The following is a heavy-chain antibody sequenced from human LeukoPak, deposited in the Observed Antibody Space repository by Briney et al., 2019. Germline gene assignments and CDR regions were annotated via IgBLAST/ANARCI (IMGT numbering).Heavy chain of an antibody. CDR1: GFTFSSYG. V-gene: IGHV3-33*01. CDR2: IWYDASNK. D-gene: IGHD2-2*01. Sequence: GGSLRLSCAASGFTFSSYGMHWVRQAPGKGLEWVAVIWYDASNKYYADSVKGRFTISRDNSKNTLYLQMNSLRAEDTAVYYCARDRAEYCSSTSCPGGALDYWGQGTLVTVSS. CDR3: ARDRAEYCSSTSCPGGALDY. J-gene: IGHJ4*02.